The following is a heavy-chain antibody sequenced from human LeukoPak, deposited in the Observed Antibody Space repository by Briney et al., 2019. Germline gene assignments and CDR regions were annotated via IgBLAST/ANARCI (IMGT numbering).Heavy chain of an antibody. D-gene: IGHD2-21*02. CDR2: INPNSGGT. Sequence: GASVKVSCKASGYTFTGYYMHWVRQGPGQGLEWMGWINPNSGGTIYAQKFQGRVTMTRDTSISTAYMELSRLRSDDTAVYFCARRHCGGDCFSSYYYYYGFDVWGQGTTVTVSS. CDR1: GYTFTGYY. J-gene: IGHJ6*02. V-gene: IGHV1-2*02. CDR3: ARRHCGGDCFSSYYYYYGFDV.